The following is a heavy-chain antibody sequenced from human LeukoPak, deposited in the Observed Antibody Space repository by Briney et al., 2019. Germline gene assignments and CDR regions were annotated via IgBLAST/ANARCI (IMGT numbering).Heavy chain of an antibody. J-gene: IGHJ4*02. CDR3: ARGQPGYYDILTGPFDY. CDR2: INHSGST. D-gene: IGHD3-9*01. Sequence: SETLSLTCAVYGVSFSGYYWSWIRQPPGKGLEWIGEINHSGSTNYNPSLKSRVTISVDTSKNQFSLKLSSVTAADTAVYYCARGQPGYYDILTGPFDYWGQGTLVTVSS. V-gene: IGHV4-34*01. CDR1: GVSFSGYY.